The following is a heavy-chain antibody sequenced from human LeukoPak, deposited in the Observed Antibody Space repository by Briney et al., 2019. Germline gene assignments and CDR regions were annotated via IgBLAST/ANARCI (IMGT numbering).Heavy chain of an antibody. D-gene: IGHD3-10*01. CDR1: GFTFSSYS. V-gene: IGHV3-30*02. CDR2: IRYDGSNK. CDR3: AKAGTYYYGSGSYYTYMDV. Sequence: PGGSLRLSCAASGFTFSSYSMNWVRQAPGKGLEWVAFIRYDGSNKYYADSVKGRFTISRDNSKNTLYLQMNSLRAEDTAVYYCAKAGTYYYGSGSYYTYMDVWGKGTTVTISS. J-gene: IGHJ6*03.